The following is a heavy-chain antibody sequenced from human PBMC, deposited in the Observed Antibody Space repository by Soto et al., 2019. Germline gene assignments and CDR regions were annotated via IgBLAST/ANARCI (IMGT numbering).Heavy chain of an antibody. CDR3: ARVAIFGAMEFDP. CDR1: GFTFGSYW. CDR2: INSDGSST. V-gene: IGHV3-74*01. J-gene: IGHJ5*02. D-gene: IGHD3-3*01. Sequence: GGSLRLSCAASGFTFGSYWMHWVRQAPGKGLVWVSRINSDGSSTSYADSVKGRFTISRDNAKNTLYLQMNSLRAEDTAVYYCARVAIFGAMEFDPWGQGTLVTVSS.